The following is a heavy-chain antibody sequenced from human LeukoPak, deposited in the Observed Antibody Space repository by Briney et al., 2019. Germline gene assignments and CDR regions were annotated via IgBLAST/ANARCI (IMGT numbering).Heavy chain of an antibody. CDR3: ARIVVVPAADNWFDP. D-gene: IGHD2-2*01. Sequence: SVKVSCKASGGTFSSYAISWVRQAPGQGLEWMGGIIPIFGTANYAQKFQGRVTITADESTSTAYMELSSLRSEDTAVYYCARIVVVPAADNWFDPWGQGTLVTVSS. J-gene: IGHJ5*02. V-gene: IGHV1-69*01. CDR2: IIPIFGTA. CDR1: GGTFSSYA.